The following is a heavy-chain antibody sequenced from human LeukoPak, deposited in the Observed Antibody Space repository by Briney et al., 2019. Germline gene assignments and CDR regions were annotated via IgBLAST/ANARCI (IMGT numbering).Heavy chain of an antibody. J-gene: IGHJ5*02. CDR3: ARAQEGCSRASCYLEP. D-gene: IGHD2-2*01. Sequence: PGGSLRLSCAASGFTFGSYSMNWVRQAPGKGLEWVSSISSSSSYIYYADSVKGRFTISRDNAKNSLYLQMNSLRAEDTAVYYCARAQEGCSRASCYLEPWGQGTLVTVSS. V-gene: IGHV3-21*01. CDR2: ISSSSSYI. CDR1: GFTFGSYS.